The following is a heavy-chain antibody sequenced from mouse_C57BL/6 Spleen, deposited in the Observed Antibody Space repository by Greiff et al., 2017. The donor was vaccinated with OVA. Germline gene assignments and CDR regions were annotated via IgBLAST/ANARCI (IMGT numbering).Heavy chain of an antibody. D-gene: IGHD1-1*01. CDR1: GYTFTSYW. CDR2: IDPSDSYT. J-gene: IGHJ2*01. V-gene: IGHV1-59*01. CDR3: AISGSVVDY. Sequence: QVQLQQPGAELVRPGTSVKLSCKASGYTFTSYWMHWVKQRPGQGLEWIGVIDPSDSYTNYNQKFKGKATLTVDKSSSTAYMQRSSLTSEDSAVYYCAISGSVVDYWGQGTTLTVSS.